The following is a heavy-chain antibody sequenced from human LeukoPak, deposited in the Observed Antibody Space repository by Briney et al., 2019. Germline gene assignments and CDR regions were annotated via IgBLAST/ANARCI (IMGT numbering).Heavy chain of an antibody. CDR2: ISSNGGST. Sequence: PGGSLRLSWAASGFTFSSYAMHWVRQAPGKGLEYVSAISSNGGSTYYANSVKGRFTVSRDNSKNTLYLQMGSLRAEDMAVYYCARDDWGSARSRSDYGGNSVGDYWGQGTLVTVSS. CDR3: ARDDWGSARSRSDYGGNSVGDY. D-gene: IGHD4-23*01. CDR1: GFTFSSYA. V-gene: IGHV3-64*01. J-gene: IGHJ4*02.